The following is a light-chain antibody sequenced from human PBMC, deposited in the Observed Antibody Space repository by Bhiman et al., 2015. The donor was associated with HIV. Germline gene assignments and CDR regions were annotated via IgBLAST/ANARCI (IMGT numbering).Light chain of an antibody. J-gene: IGLJ1*01. CDR1: KLGEQY. V-gene: IGLV3-1*01. CDR3: QSYDSGLGLYL. CDR2: QDS. Sequence: YELTQPPSVSVYPGQTASITCSGDKLGEQYVCWYQQKPGQSPVLVMYQDSKRPSGIPERFSGSNSGNTATLTISGTQAMDEADYYCQSYDSGLGLYLFGGGTSVTVL.